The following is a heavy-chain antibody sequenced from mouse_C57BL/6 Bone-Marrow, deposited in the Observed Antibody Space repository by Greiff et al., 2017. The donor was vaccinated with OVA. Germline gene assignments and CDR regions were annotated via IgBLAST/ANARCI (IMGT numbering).Heavy chain of an antibody. V-gene: IGHV1-81*01. J-gene: IGHJ3*01. CDR3: AKEMINWDLAY. CDR1: GYTFTSYG. D-gene: IGHD4-1*02. Sequence: VMLVESGAELARPGASVKLSCKASGYTFTSYGISWVKQRTGQGLEWIGEIYPRSGNTYYNEKFKGKATLTADKSSSTAYMELRSLTSEDSAVYFCAKEMINWDLAYWGQGTLVTVSA. CDR2: IYPRSGNT.